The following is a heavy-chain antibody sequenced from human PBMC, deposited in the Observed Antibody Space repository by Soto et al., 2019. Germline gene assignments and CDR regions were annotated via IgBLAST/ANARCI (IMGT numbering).Heavy chain of an antibody. D-gene: IGHD2-2*01. Sequence: QVQLVESGGGVVQPGRSLRLSCAASGFTFSSYGMHWVPQAPGKGLEWVAVIWYDGSNKYYADSVKGRFTISRDNSKNTLYLQMNSLRAEDTAVYYCARVRCSSTSCPRYYYGMDVWGQGTTVTVSS. CDR2: IWYDGSNK. J-gene: IGHJ6*02. CDR1: GFTFSSYG. V-gene: IGHV3-33*01. CDR3: ARVRCSSTSCPRYYYGMDV.